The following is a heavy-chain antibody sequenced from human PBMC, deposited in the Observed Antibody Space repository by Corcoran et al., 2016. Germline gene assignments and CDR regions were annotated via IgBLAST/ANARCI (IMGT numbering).Heavy chain of an antibody. CDR1: GFTFDDYT. D-gene: IGHD2-2*01. J-gene: IGHJ6*02. CDR2: ISWDGGSK. V-gene: IGHV3-43*01. CDR3: AKGGRYYCSSTSSPLSGGSDV. Sequence: EVQLVESGGVVVQPGGSLRLSCAASGFTFDDYTMHWVRQAPGKGLEWVSLISWDGGSKYYADSVKGRFTISRDNSKNSLYLQMNSLRNEETAGYYGAKGGRYYCSSTSSPLSGGSDVWGQGTTVTVSS.